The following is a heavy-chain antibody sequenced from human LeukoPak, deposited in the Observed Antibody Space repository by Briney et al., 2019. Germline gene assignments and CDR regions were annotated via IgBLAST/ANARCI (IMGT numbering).Heavy chain of an antibody. J-gene: IGHJ4*02. Sequence: PGGSLRLSCAASGFTFSSYAMSWVRQAPGKGLEWVSAISGSGGSTYYADSVKGRFTISRDNSKNTLYLQMNSLRAEDTAVYYCAKDLIYYDSSGYTLDYWGQGTLVTVSS. D-gene: IGHD3-22*01. CDR2: ISGSGGST. CDR3: AKDLIYYDSSGYTLDY. CDR1: GFTFSSYA. V-gene: IGHV3-23*01.